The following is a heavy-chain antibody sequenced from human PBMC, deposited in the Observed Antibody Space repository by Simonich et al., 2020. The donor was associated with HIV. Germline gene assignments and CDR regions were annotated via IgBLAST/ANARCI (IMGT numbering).Heavy chain of an antibody. J-gene: IGHJ3*02. V-gene: IGHV4-34*01. CDR3: ARGQPLRSLQRDGFDI. D-gene: IGHD3-3*01. CDR2: INHSGST. CDR1: GGSFSGYY. Sequence: QVQLQQWGAGLLQPSETLSLTCAVYGGSFSGYYWSWIRQPPGKGLVWIGEINHSGSTNSTPSLKSRVTISVDTSKNQFSLKLSSVTAADTAVYYCARGQPLRSLQRDGFDIWGQGTVVTVSS.